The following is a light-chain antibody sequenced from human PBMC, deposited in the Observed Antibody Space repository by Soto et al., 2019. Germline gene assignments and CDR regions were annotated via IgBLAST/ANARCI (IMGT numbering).Light chain of an antibody. J-gene: IGLJ7*01. CDR2: LNSDGSH. Sequence: QPVLTQSPSASASLGASVKLTCTLSSGHSSYPIAWHQQQPEKGPRYLMKLNSDGSHSKGDGIPDRFSGSSSGAERYLTISSLQSEDEADYYCQTWGTGIAVFGGGTQLTVL. CDR1: SGHSSYP. V-gene: IGLV4-69*01. CDR3: QTWGTGIAV.